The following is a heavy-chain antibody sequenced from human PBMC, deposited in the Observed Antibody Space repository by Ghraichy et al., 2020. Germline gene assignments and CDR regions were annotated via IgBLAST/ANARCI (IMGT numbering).Heavy chain of an antibody. V-gene: IGHV1-69*13. Sequence: SVKVSCKASGGTFSSYAISWVRQAPGQGLEWMGGIIPIFGTANYAQKFQGRVTITADESTSTAYMELSSLRSEDTAVYYCARSHQTIFGVSPFVRGVFDYWGQGTLVTVSS. CDR1: GGTFSSYA. D-gene: IGHD3-3*01. J-gene: IGHJ4*02. CDR3: ARSHQTIFGVSPFVRGVFDY. CDR2: IIPIFGTA.